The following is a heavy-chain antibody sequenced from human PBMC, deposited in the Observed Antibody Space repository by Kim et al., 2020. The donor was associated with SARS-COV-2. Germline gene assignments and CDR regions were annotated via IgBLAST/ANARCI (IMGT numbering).Heavy chain of an antibody. V-gene: IGHV3-48*02. CDR3: ARMRYYGMDV. J-gene: IGHJ6*02. Sequence: TIYYVDSGKGRFTISRDNAKNSLYLQMNSLRDEDTAVYYCARMRYYGMDVWGQGTTVTVSS. CDR2: TI.